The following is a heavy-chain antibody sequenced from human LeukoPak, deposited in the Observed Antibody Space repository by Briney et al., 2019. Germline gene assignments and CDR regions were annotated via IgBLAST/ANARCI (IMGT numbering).Heavy chain of an antibody. CDR2: IYSGGST. CDR3: ARAMVRGGPFDY. V-gene: IGHV3-53*04. Sequence: GGSLRLSCAASGFTLSNYNMNWVRQGPGKGLEWVSVIYSGGSTYYADSVKGRFTISRHNSKNTLYLQMNSLRAEDTAVYYCARAMVRGGPFDYWGQGTLVTVSS. J-gene: IGHJ4*02. D-gene: IGHD3-10*01. CDR1: GFTLSNYN.